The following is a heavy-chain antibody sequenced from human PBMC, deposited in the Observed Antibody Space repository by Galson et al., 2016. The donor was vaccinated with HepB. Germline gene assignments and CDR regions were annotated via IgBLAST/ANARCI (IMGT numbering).Heavy chain of an antibody. D-gene: IGHD5-12*01. J-gene: IGHJ6*02. Sequence: SLRLSCAASEFTFSSYAMHWVRQAPGKGLEYVSSISSDGGGTYYADSVKGRFTVSRDNSKSTVNLHMNSLRPEDTAVYYCARDLGGYSGYGGNYFGMDVWGQGTTVTVS. CDR1: EFTFSSYA. V-gene: IGHV3-64*04. CDR3: ARDLGGYSGYGGNYFGMDV. CDR2: ISSDGGGT.